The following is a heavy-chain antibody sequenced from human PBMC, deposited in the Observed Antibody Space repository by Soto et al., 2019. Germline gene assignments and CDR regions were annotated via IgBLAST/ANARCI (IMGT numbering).Heavy chain of an antibody. J-gene: IGHJ1*01. Sequence: QVRLQQGGAGLLKPSETLSLTCAVFGGSFSGYYLSWIRHPPRKGLEWIGEINHSGKTNYNPSLKSRVHISVDTSKNLFSLKLNSVTAADTAVYYCARGYSAVGAYWGQGTLVTVSS. CDR2: INHSGKT. CDR3: ARGYSAVGAY. CDR1: GGSFSGYY. V-gene: IGHV4-34*02. D-gene: IGHD2-21*01.